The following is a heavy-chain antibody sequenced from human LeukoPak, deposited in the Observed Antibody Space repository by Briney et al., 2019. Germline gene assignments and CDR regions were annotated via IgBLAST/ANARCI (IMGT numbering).Heavy chain of an antibody. CDR2: IYSGGNT. D-gene: IGHD3-10*01. Sequence: PGGSLRLSCTVSGFTVSSNSMSWVRQAPGKGLEWVSFIYSGGNTHYSDSVKGRFTISRDNAKNSLYLQMNSLRAEDTAVYYCARVGGLRRGWFGEGYFDYWGQGTLVTVSS. CDR1: GFTVSSNS. V-gene: IGHV3-53*01. J-gene: IGHJ4*02. CDR3: ARVGGLRRGWFGEGYFDY.